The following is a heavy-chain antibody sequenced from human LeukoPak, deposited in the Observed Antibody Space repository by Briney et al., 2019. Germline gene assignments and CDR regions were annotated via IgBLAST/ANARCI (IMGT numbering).Heavy chain of an antibody. J-gene: IGHJ3*02. CDR1: GFTFSSYA. D-gene: IGHD3-22*01. CDR2: ISYDGSNK. V-gene: IGHV3-30-3*01. CDR3: ARDEIVVVITFSAFDI. Sequence: PGRSLRLSCAASGFTFSSYAMHWVRQAPGKGLEWVAVISYDGSNKYYADSVKGRFTISRDNSKNTLYLQMNSLRAEDTAVYYCARDEIVVVITFSAFDIWGQGTMVTVYS.